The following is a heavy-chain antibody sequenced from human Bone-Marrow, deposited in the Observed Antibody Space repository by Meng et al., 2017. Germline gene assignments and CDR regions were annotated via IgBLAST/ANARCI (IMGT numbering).Heavy chain of an antibody. Sequence: QVQLQDSGPGLVMPSETLSLPCPVSGGSISSYYWSWIRQPPGKGLEWIGYIYYSGSTNYNPSLKSRVTISVDTSKNQFSLKLSSVTAADTAVYYCASLDYGDYGYFDYWGQGTLVTVSS. CDR3: ASLDYGDYGYFDY. V-gene: IGHV4-59*01. CDR1: GGSISSYY. CDR2: IYYSGST. J-gene: IGHJ4*02. D-gene: IGHD4-17*01.